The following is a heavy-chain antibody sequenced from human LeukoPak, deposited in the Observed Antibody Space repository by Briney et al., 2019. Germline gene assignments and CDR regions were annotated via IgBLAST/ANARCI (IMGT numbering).Heavy chain of an antibody. J-gene: IGHJ3*02. V-gene: IGHV3-23*01. CDR2: ISGSGGST. Sequence: PGGSLRLSCAASGFTFSSYAMSWVRQAPGKGLEWVSAISGSGGSTYYADSVKGLFTISRDNSKNTLYLQMNSLRAEDTAVYYGAKLRLRLDAFDIWGQGTMVTVSS. CDR1: GFTFSSYA. D-gene: IGHD3-16*01. CDR3: AKLRLRLDAFDI.